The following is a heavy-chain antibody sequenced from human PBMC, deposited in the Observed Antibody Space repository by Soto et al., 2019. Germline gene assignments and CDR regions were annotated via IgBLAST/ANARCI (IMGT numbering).Heavy chain of an antibody. D-gene: IGHD5-12*01. CDR1: GGTFNNYA. V-gene: IGHV1-69*12. CDR3: ARYRLKGMAKSDDAFDI. CDR2: IIPIFGTA. Sequence: QVQLVQSGAEVKKPGSSVKVSCKASGGTFNNYAISWVRQAPGQGLEWMGGIIPIFGTANSAQKFQGRVTITADESTSTAYMELSSLRSEDTAVDYCARYRLKGMAKSDDAFDIWGQGTMLTVSS. J-gene: IGHJ3*02.